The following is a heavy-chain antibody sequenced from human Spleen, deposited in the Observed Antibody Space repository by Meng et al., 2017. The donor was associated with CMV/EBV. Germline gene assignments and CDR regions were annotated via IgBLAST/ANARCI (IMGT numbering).Heavy chain of an antibody. Sequence: GHLLRWGEGLLKPSETPSLTCAVYGGSFSGYYWSWIRQPPGKGLEWIGEINHSGSTNYNPSLKSRVTISVDTSKNQFSLKLSSVTAADTAVYYCARGDYYGSGSYRRYFDYWGQGTLVTVSS. J-gene: IGHJ4*02. D-gene: IGHD3-10*01. CDR2: INHSGST. CDR3: ARGDYYGSGSYRRYFDY. V-gene: IGHV4-34*01. CDR1: GGSFSGYY.